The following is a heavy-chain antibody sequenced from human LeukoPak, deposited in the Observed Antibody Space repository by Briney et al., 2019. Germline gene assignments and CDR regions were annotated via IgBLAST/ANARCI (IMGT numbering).Heavy chain of an antibody. CDR2: IIPIFGTA. J-gene: IGHJ6*02. V-gene: IGHV1-69*06. CDR1: GGTFSSYA. D-gene: IGHD6-19*01. CDR3: ATRNDGERSGWYSAYYGMDV. Sequence: ASVKVSCKASGGTFSSYAISWVRQAPGQGLEWMGGIIPIFGTANYAQKFQGRVTMTEDTSTDTAYMELSSLRSEDTAVYYCATRNDGERSGWYSAYYGMDVWGQGTTVTVSS.